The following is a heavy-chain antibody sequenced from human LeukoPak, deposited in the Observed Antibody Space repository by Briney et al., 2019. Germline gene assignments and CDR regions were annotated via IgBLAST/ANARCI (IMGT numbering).Heavy chain of an antibody. Sequence: SETLSLTCTVSGGSISSYYWSWVRQPPGKGLEWIGYIYYSGSTNYNPSLKSRVTISVDTSKNQFSLKVSSVTAADTAVYYCARGEYSYGSFDYWGQGTLVTVSS. D-gene: IGHD5-18*01. V-gene: IGHV4-59*01. CDR3: ARGEYSYGSFDY. CDR2: IYYSGST. CDR1: GGSISSYY. J-gene: IGHJ4*02.